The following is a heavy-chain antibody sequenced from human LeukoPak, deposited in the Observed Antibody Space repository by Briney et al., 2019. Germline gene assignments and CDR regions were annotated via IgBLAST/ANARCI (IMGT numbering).Heavy chain of an antibody. V-gene: IGHV4-34*01. J-gene: IGHJ4*02. CDR1: GGSFSGYY. CDR3: ARGDYGDFQ. CDR2: INHSGST. Sequence: PSETLSFTCAVYGGSFSGYYWSWIRQPPGKGLEWIGEINHSGSTNYNPSLKSRVTISVDTSKNQFSLKLSSVTAADTAVYYCARGDYGDFQWGQGTLVTVSS. D-gene: IGHD4-17*01.